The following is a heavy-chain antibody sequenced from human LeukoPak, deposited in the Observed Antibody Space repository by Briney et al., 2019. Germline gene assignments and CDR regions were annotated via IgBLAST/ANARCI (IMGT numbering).Heavy chain of an antibody. CDR1: GFTFDDYG. CDR3: TKGLGHSTSVDY. Sequence: GGSLRLSCAASGFTFDDYGMSWVRQAPGKGLEWVSGINWNGGSTGYADSVKGRFTISRDSSKNTLYLQMNSLRAEDTAVYYCTKGLGHSTSVDYWGQGTLVTVSS. J-gene: IGHJ4*02. V-gene: IGHV3-20*04. D-gene: IGHD6-6*01. CDR2: INWNGGST.